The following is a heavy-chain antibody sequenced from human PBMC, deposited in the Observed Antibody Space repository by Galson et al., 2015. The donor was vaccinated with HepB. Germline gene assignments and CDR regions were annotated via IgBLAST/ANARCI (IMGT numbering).Heavy chain of an antibody. D-gene: IGHD6-19*01. CDR3: AKAFPEKNDGWYRQAPYYFHS. Sequence: SLRLSCAASGFTFSYYAMAWVRQAPGKGLEWISAITPSGDNTYSADSMKGRFFISRDNSQNTLFLQMNSLRADDTAIYFCAKAFPEKNDGWYRQAPYYFHSSGLGTRVTVSS. J-gene: IGHJ4*02. CDR1: GFTFSYYA. CDR2: ITPSGDNT. V-gene: IGHV3-23*01.